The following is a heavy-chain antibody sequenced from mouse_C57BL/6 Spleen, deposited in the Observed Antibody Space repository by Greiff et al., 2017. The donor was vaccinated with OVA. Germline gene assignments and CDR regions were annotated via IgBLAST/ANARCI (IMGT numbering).Heavy chain of an antibody. CDR1: GFTFTDYY. Sequence: EVKVVESGGGLVQPGGSLSLSCAASGFTFTDYYMSWVRQPPGKALEWLGFIRNKANGYTTEYSASVKGRFTISRDNSQSILYLQMNALRAEDSATYYCARYQRRGFITTVADYFDYWGQGTTLTVSS. CDR2: IRNKANGYTT. J-gene: IGHJ2*01. D-gene: IGHD1-1*01. CDR3: ARYQRRGFITTVADYFDY. V-gene: IGHV7-3*01.